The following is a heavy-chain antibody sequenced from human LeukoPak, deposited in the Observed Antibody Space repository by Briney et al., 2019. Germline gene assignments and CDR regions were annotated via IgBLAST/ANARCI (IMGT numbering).Heavy chain of an antibody. CDR1: GGSISSYY. CDR3: ARGRAVGAYYYYYMDV. Sequence: PSETLSLTCTVSGGSISSYYWSWIRQPPGKGLEWIGYIYYSGSTNYNPSLKSRVTISVDTSNSQFSLKLSSVTAADTAVYYCARGRAVGAYYYYYMDVWGKGTTVTVSS. CDR2: IYYSGST. V-gene: IGHV4-59*01. D-gene: IGHD3-16*01. J-gene: IGHJ6*03.